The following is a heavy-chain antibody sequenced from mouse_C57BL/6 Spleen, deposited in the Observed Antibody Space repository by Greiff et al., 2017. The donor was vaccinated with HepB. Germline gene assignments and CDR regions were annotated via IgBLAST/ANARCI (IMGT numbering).Heavy chain of an antibody. Sequence: EVQVVESGGGLVKPGGSLRLSCAASGFTFSSYAMSWVRQTPEKRLEWVATISDGGSYTYYPDNVKGRFTISRDNAKNNLYLQMSHLKSEVTAMYYCARERYYGSREFAYWGQGTLVTVSA. V-gene: IGHV5-4*01. J-gene: IGHJ3*01. CDR3: ARERYYGSREFAY. CDR1: GFTFSSYA. CDR2: ISDGGSYT. D-gene: IGHD1-1*01.